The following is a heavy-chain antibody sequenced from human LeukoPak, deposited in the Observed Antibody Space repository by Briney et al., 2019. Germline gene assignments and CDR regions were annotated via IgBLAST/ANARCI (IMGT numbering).Heavy chain of an antibody. CDR1: GYTFTSYD. V-gene: IGHV1-8*01. CDR2: VKPNTGDT. Sequence: APVTVSFTASGYTFTSYDINWVRPATGQGLEWMGWVKPNTGDTGYAQKFQGRVTMTRNTSTGTAYMELSSLTSEATAVYYCARIHYYDTINPNWFDPWGQGTLVTVSS. J-gene: IGHJ5*02. CDR3: ARIHYYDTINPNWFDP. D-gene: IGHD3-22*01.